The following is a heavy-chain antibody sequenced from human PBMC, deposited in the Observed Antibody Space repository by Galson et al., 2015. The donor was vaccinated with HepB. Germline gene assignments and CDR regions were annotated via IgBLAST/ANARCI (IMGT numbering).Heavy chain of an antibody. J-gene: IGHJ4*02. CDR3: ASKIDY. CDR1: GFTVSSNY. CDR2: IHNGGST. Sequence: SLRLSCAASGFTVSSNYVSWVRQAPGKGLEWISAIHNGGSTYYADSVKGRFTISRDNSKNTLNLQMNSLRAEDTAVYYCASKIDYWGQGTLVTVSS. V-gene: IGHV3-53*01.